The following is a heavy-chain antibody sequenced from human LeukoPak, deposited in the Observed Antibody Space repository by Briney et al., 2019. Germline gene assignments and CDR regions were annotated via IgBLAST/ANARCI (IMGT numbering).Heavy chain of an antibody. CDR3: AKGPMTTVTKVFDY. D-gene: IGHD4-17*01. J-gene: IGHJ4*02. CDR2: ISWDGGST. CDR1: GFTFDDYT. V-gene: IGHV3-43*01. Sequence: PGGSLRLSCAASGFTFDDYTMHWVRQAPGKGLEWVSLISWDGGSTYYADSVKGRFTISRDNSKHSLYLQMNSLRTEDTALYYCAKGPMTTVTKVFDYWGQGTLVTVSS.